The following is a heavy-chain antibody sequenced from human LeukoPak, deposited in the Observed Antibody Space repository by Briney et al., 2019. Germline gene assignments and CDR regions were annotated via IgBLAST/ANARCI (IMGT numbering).Heavy chain of an antibody. CDR1: GFTFSSYA. CDR3: ARGRGKWLMGGCYFDY. CDR2: ISGSGGST. Sequence: PGGSLRLSCAASGFTFSSYAMSWVRQAPGKGLEWVSAISGSGGSTYYADSVKGRFTISRDNSENTLYLQMNSLRAEDTAVYYCARGRGKWLMGGCYFDYWGQGTLVTVSS. D-gene: IGHD6-19*01. V-gene: IGHV3-23*01. J-gene: IGHJ4*02.